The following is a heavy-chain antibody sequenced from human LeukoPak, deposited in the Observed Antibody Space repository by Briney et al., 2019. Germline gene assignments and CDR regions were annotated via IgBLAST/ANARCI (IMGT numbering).Heavy chain of an antibody. CDR3: AASTYYYDSSGYYWSALFDY. CDR1: GYIFTNYG. Sequence: ASVKVSCKASGYIFTNYGISWVRQAPGQGLEWMGWISAYNGNTHYAQNLQGRVTMTTDTSTSTAYMEVRSLRSDDTAVYYCAASTYYYDSSGYYWSALFDYWGQGTLVTVSS. D-gene: IGHD3-22*01. CDR2: ISAYNGNT. J-gene: IGHJ4*02. V-gene: IGHV1-18*01.